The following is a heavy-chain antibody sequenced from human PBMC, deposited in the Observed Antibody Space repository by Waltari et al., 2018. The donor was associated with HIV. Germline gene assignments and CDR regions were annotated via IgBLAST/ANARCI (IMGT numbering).Heavy chain of an antibody. CDR2: IYYSGST. J-gene: IGHJ3*02. D-gene: IGHD4-17*01. V-gene: IGHV4-31*03. CDR3: ARGHGDYFRQDAFEI. Sequence: QLQLQESGPGLVKPSQTLSLTCTVSGGSISSGGYYWNWIRQHPGKGLEWIGYIYYSGSTYYNPSIKSRVTISVDTSKNQFSLKLSSVTAADTAVYYCARGHGDYFRQDAFEIWGQGTMVTVSS. CDR1: GGSISSGGYY.